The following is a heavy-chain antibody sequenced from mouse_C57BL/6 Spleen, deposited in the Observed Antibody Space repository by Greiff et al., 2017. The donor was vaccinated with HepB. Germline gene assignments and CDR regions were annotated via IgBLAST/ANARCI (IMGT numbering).Heavy chain of an antibody. CDR1: GFSLTSYG. V-gene: IGHV2-2*01. Sequence: VKLVESGPGLVQPSQSLSITCTVSGFSLTSYGVHWVRQSPGKGLEWLGVIWSGGSTDYNAAFISRLSISKDNSKSQVFFKMNSLQADDTAIYYCARGDYDVYWYFDVWGTGTTVTVSS. J-gene: IGHJ1*03. CDR2: IWSGGST. CDR3: ARGDYDVYWYFDV. D-gene: IGHD2-4*01.